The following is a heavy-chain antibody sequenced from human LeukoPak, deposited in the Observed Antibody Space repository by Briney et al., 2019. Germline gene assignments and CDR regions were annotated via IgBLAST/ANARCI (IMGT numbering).Heavy chain of an antibody. CDR1: GFTFSNYA. CDR2: ISYDGSNK. V-gene: IGHV3-30*04. D-gene: IGHD2-2*01. J-gene: IGHJ4*02. CDR3: ARDRTYQLPWEGFFDY. Sequence: GGSLRLSCAASGFTFSNYAMHWVRQAPGKGLEWVAVISYDGSNKYYADSVKGRFTISRDNSKNTLYLQMNSLRAEDTAVYYCARDRTYQLPWEGFFDYWGQGTLVTVSS.